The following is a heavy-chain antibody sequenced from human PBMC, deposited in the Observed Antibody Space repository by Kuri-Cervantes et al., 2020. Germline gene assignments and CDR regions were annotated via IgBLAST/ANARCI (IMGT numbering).Heavy chain of an antibody. Sequence: SETLSLTCAVYGGSFSGYYWSWIRQPPGKGLEWIGEINHSGSTNYNPYLKSRVTISVDTSKNQFSLKLSSVTAADTAVYYCAIGSSWYRDWFDPWGQGTLVTVSS. CDR2: INHSGST. D-gene: IGHD6-13*01. CDR1: GGSFSGYY. V-gene: IGHV4-34*01. CDR3: AIGSSWYRDWFDP. J-gene: IGHJ5*02.